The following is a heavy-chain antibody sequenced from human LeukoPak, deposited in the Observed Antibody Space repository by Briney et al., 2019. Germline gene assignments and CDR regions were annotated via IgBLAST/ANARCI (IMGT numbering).Heavy chain of an antibody. J-gene: IGHJ4*02. CDR1: GYTFTNFA. CDR3: TREDLCGGNVYRCGGSDS. Sequence: ASVKVSCKASGYTFTNFAISWVGQAPGERLEWMGWINTYNGNTDYTQKVQDRVTMTADTSTSTAYMELRSLRSDDTAVYYCTREDLCGGNVYRCGGSDSWGQGTPVTVSS. CDR2: INTYNGNT. V-gene: IGHV1-18*01. D-gene: IGHD4-23*01.